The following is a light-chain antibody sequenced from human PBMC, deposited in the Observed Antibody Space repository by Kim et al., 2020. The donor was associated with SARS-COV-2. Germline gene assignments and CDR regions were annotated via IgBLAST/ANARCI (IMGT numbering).Light chain of an antibody. Sequence: CVGDRVTITCRGSQGISNNLAWYQQKPGKVPKVLIYAASTLQSGVPSRFSGSGSGTDFTLTISSLQPEDVATYYCQKYNSGPLDTFGGGTKVDIK. V-gene: IGKV1-27*01. CDR3: QKYNSGPLDT. CDR2: AAS. CDR1: QGISNN. J-gene: IGKJ4*01.